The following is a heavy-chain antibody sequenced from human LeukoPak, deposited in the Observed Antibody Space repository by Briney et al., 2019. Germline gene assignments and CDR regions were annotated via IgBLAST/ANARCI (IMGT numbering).Heavy chain of an antibody. J-gene: IGHJ4*02. V-gene: IGHV4-59*08. Sequence: KPSETLSLTCTVSGGSISSYYWSWIRQPPGKGLEWVGYIYYSGSTNYNPSLKSRVTISVDTYKNQFSLKLSSVTAADTAVYYCARHKEQWLGGAFDYWGQGTLVTVSS. D-gene: IGHD6-19*01. CDR1: GGSISSYY. CDR2: IYYSGST. CDR3: ARHKEQWLGGAFDY.